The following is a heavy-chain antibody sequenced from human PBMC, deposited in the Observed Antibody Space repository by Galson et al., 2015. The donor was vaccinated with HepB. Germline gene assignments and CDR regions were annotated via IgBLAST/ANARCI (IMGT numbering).Heavy chain of an antibody. J-gene: IGHJ4*02. CDR1: GFIFDDYA. CDR2: ISWSSGNI. D-gene: IGHD3-22*01. Sequence: SLRLSCAASGFIFDDYAMHWVRQAPGKGLEWVSGISWSSGNIGYADSVKGRFTISRDNAKDSLYLQMNSLRPEDTALYYCAKDLTLDYYDRSGTFDYWGQGTLVTVSS. V-gene: IGHV3-9*01. CDR3: AKDLTLDYYDRSGTFDY.